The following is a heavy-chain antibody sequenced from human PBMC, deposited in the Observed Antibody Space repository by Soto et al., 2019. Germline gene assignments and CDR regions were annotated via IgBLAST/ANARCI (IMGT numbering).Heavy chain of an antibody. J-gene: IGHJ4*02. CDR3: ARDKITGLFDY. D-gene: IGHD2-8*02. Sequence: PSETLSLTCTAYGGPSSRGGYYWSWIRQHPGKGLECIGYIFYTGSTYYNPTLKSRVTMSVDTSKRQFSLNLSSLTAADTAVYYCARDKITGLFDYWGQGTLVTVS. CDR1: GGPSSRGGYY. V-gene: IGHV4-31*03. CDR2: IFYTGST.